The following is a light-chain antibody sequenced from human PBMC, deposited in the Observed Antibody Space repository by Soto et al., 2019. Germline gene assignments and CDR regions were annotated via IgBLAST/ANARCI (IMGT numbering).Light chain of an antibody. J-gene: IGLJ1*01. CDR3: AAWDVSLNGYV. V-gene: IGLV1-44*01. Sequence: QSVLTQPPSASGTPGQRVTISCSGSSSNIGSNTVNWYQQLPGTAPKLLIYNNNQRPSGVPDRFAGSKSGTSASLAISGLQSEDEADYYCAAWDVSLNGYVFGTGTKLTVL. CDR1: SSNIGSNT. CDR2: NNN.